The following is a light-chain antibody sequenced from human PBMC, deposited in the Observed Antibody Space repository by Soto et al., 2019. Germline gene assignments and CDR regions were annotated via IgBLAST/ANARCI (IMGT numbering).Light chain of an antibody. CDR1: RSDVGGYNY. Sequence: QSVLTPPASVSGSPGQSITISCTGTRSDVGGYNYVSWYQQHSGKAPKLMIYDVSNRPSGVSNRFSGSKSGNTASLTISGPQAEDEADYYCGSYASSSTLYVFGTGTKVTVL. CDR2: DVS. V-gene: IGLV2-14*01. J-gene: IGLJ1*01. CDR3: GSYASSSTLYV.